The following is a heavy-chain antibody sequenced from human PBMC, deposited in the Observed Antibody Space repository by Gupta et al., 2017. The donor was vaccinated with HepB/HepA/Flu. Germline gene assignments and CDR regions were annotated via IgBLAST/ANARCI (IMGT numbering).Heavy chain of an antibody. CDR2: IYHTGGT. Sequence: QVQPQESGPGLVKPAETLSLTCPVSGGSISGYYWSWIRQPPGKGLEWIGYIYHTGGTNYSPPLKSRVTISVDTSKNQFSLKLTSVTAADTAVYYCARDLVGMDVWGHGTTVTVSS. V-gene: IGHV4-59*01. CDR3: ARDLVGMDV. J-gene: IGHJ6*02. D-gene: IGHD6-6*01. CDR1: GGSISGYY.